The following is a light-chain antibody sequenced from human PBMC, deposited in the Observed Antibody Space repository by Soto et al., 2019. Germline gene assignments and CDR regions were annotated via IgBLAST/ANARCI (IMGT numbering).Light chain of an antibody. J-gene: IGKJ1*01. CDR1: RSISTW. Sequence: DIQMTQSPSTLSASVGDRVTITCRASRSISTWLAWYQRKPGKAPNLLIYDASSLESGVPSRFSGSGSGTEFTLTISSLQPDDFATYYCQQYNTYWTFGQGTKVDIK. CDR3: QQYNTYWT. CDR2: DAS. V-gene: IGKV1-5*01.